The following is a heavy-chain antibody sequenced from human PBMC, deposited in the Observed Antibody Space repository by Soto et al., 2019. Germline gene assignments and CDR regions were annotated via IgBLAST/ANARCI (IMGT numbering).Heavy chain of an antibody. CDR1: GYSFTTYV. CDR2: IYPGDSDT. CDR3: ARPRSTTEVPYRFAV. D-gene: IGHD4-4*01. V-gene: IGHV5-51*01. Sequence: GESLXISCMGYGYSFTTYVIGWVRQMPGKGLEWMGIIYPGDSDTTYSPSFQGQVTISADKSISTAYLQWSSLKASDTAMYYCARPRSTTEVPYRFAVWGQRTMVTVSS. J-gene: IGHJ3*01.